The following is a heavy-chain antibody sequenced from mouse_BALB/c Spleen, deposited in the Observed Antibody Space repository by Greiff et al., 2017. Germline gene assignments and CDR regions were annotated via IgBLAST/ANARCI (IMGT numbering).Heavy chain of an antibody. V-gene: IGHV1-4*01. CDR2: INPSSGYT. Sequence: VQLQQSGAELARPGASVKMSCKASGYTFTSYTMHWVKQRPGQGLEWIGYINPSSGYTNYNQKFKDKATLTADKSSSTAYVELSSLTSADSAVYYCARGGELGRYFDYWGQGTPLTVPS. CDR3: ARGGELGRYFDY. D-gene: IGHD4-1*01. CDR1: GYTFTSYT. J-gene: IGHJ2*01.